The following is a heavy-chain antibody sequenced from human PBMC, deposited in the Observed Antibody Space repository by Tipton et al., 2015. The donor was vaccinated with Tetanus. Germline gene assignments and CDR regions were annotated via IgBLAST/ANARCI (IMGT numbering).Heavy chain of an antibody. CDR3: AGLPVGGGYSAHHYFLH. CDR2: IYQNGDA. CDR1: GGSISSFY. Sequence: LRLSCTVSGGSISSFYWYWIRQPPGKGLEWIAYIYQNGDANYNPSLQSRVTISVDTSKNQLSLQLAFVTAADTAVYYCAGLPVGGGYSAHHYFLHWGQGTLVTVSS. D-gene: IGHD4-23*01. J-gene: IGHJ4*02. V-gene: IGHV4-59*01.